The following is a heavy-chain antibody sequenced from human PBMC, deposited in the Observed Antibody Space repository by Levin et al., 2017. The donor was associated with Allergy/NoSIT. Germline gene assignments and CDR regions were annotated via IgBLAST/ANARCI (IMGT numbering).Heavy chain of an antibody. V-gene: IGHV3-11*01. CDR3: ARDRRYDLLTGYYNYYYYGMDV. D-gene: IGHD3-9*01. CDR1: GFTFSDYY. CDR2: ISSSGNTI. Sequence: GESLKISCAASGFTFSDYYMSFIRQAPGKGLEWVSYISSSGNTISYADSVKGRFTISRDNAKNSLYLQMNSLRAEDTAVYYCARDRRYDLLTGYYNYYYYGMDVWGQGTTVTVSS. J-gene: IGHJ6*02.